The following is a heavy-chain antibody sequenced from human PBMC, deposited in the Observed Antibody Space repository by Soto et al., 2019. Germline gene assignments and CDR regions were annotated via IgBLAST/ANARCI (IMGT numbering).Heavy chain of an antibody. J-gene: IGHJ2*01. CDR3: AKDFLTVGATTGVWYFDL. Sequence: QVQLVESGGGVIQPGRSLRLSCAASGFTYSSYGIHWVRQTPGKGLEWVAVISYDGSKQYYADSVKGRFTVSRDNSKNTLYLEVKSLRTEDSAVYYCAKDFLTVGATTGVWYFDLWGRGILLPVSS. D-gene: IGHD1-26*01. CDR1: GFTYSSYG. CDR2: ISYDGSKQ. V-gene: IGHV3-30*18.